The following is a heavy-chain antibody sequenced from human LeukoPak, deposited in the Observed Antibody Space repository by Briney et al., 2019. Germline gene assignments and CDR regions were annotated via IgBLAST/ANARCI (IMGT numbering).Heavy chain of an antibody. V-gene: IGHV3-23*01. Sequence: GGSLRLSCAASGFTFSSYAMSWVRQAPGKGLEWVSAIRGSGGTTFYADSVKGRFTISRDNSKNTLYLQMNSLRSDDTAVYYCARGGVVPADNWFDPWGQGTLVTVSS. CDR2: IRGSGGTT. CDR1: GFTFSSYA. CDR3: ARGGVVPADNWFDP. D-gene: IGHD3-3*01. J-gene: IGHJ5*02.